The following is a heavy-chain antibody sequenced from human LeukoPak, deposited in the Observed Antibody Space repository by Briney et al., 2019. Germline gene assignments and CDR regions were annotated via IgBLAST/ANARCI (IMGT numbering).Heavy chain of an antibody. V-gene: IGHV1-46*01. J-gene: IGHJ5*02. CDR2: INPSGGST. D-gene: IGHD6-13*01. CDR3: ARDPVIAAAGRRWFDP. CDR1: GYTFTSYY. Sequence: GASVKVSCKASGYTFTSYYMHWVRQAPGQGLEWMGIINPSGGSTNYAQKFQGRVTMTRDTSTSTVYMELRSLRSEDTAVYYCARDPVIAAAGRRWFDPWGQGTLVTVSS.